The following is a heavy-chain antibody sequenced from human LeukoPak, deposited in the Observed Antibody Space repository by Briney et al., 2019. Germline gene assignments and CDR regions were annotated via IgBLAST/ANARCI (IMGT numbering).Heavy chain of an antibody. J-gene: IGHJ6*02. Sequence: GGSLRLSCAASGFTFSNAWMSWVRQAPGKGLEWVGRIKSKTDGGTTDYAAPVKGRFTISRDDSKNTLYLQMNSLKTEDTAVYYCTTDRRQQLVRDVWGQGTTVTVSS. V-gene: IGHV3-15*01. CDR2: IKSKTDGGTT. CDR3: TTDRRQQLVRDV. CDR1: GFTFSNAW. D-gene: IGHD6-13*01.